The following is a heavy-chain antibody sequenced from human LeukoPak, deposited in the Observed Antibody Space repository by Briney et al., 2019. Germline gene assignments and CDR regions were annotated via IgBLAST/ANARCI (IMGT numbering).Heavy chain of an antibody. CDR2: MSFTGTN. J-gene: IGHJ4*02. D-gene: IGHD3-10*01. V-gene: IGHV4-39*07. CDR3: ARDRSWFGTNFDY. CDR1: GGSMSSSTYY. Sequence: SETLSLTCTVSGGSMSSSTYYWGWIRQPPGKGLEWIGGMSFTGTNSYNPSLTSRVTISVDTSKNQFSLKLSSVTAADTAVYYCARDRSWFGTNFDYWGQGTLVTVSS.